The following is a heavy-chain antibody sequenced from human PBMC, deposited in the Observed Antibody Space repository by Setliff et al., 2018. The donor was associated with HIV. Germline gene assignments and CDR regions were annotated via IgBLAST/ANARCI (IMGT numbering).Heavy chain of an antibody. J-gene: IGHJ6*01. CDR3: ARDNSYYYGSGSHYWYGMDV. V-gene: IGHV1-8*03. D-gene: IGHD3-10*01. Sequence: GASVKVSCKTSGYTFTSYDINWVRQATGQGLEWMGWMNPNSGNRGYAQKFQGRVTITADKSTSTAYMELSSLRSEDTAVYYCARDNSYYYGSGSHYWYGMDVWGQGTTVTVSS. CDR2: MNPNSGNR. CDR1: GYTFTSYD.